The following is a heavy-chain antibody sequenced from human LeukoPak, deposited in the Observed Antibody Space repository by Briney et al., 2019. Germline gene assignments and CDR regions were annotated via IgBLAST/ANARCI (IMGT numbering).Heavy chain of an antibody. Sequence: SETLSLTCTVSSGSISSSGYYWGWIRQPPGKGLEWIGSIYSSGNTYYNPSLKSRVTISIDTSKNQFSLKLRSVTAADTAVYYCARCYGFGEFFFDYWGQGTLVTVSS. J-gene: IGHJ4*02. D-gene: IGHD3-10*01. CDR1: SGSISSSGYY. CDR2: IYSSGNT. V-gene: IGHV4-39*07. CDR3: ARCYGFGEFFFDY.